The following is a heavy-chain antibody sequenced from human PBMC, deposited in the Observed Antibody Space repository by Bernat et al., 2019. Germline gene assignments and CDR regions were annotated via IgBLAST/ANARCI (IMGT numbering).Heavy chain of an antibody. CDR1: GFTFSSYG. CDR3: ARDGETYGSGSRPYYYYYGMDV. Sequence: QVQLVESGGGVVQPGRSLRLSCAASGFTFSSYGMHWVRQAPGKGLEWVAVIWYDGSNKYYAESVKGRFTISRDNSKNTLYLQMNSLRAEDTAVYYCARDGETYGSGSRPYYYYYGMDVWGQGTTVTVSS. V-gene: IGHV3-33*01. D-gene: IGHD3-10*01. CDR2: IWYDGSNK. J-gene: IGHJ6*02.